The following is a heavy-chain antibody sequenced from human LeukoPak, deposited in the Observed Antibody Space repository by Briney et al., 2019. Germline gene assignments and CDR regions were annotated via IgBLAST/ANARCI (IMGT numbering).Heavy chain of an antibody. D-gene: IGHD5-18*01. J-gene: IGHJ6*03. CDR1: GGSISSYY. CDR2: IYYSGST. Sequence: SETLSLTCAVSGGSISSYYWSWIRQPPGKGLEGIGYIYYSGSTNYNPSLKSRVTISVDTSKNQFSLKLTSVTAADTAVYYCARTTEGGYTYGYFYYYYLDVWGKGTTVTISS. CDR3: ARTTEGGYTYGYFYYYYLDV. V-gene: IGHV4-59*01.